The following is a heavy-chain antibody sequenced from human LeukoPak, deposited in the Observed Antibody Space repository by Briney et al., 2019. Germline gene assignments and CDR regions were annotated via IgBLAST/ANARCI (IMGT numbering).Heavy chain of an antibody. Sequence: GGSLRLSCAASGFTFSSYSMNWVRQAPGKGLEWVSSISSSSSYIYYADSVKGRFTISRDNAKNSLYLQMNSLRAEDTAVYYCARAGYSSGWYESFDYWGQGTLVTVSS. V-gene: IGHV3-21*01. CDR2: ISSSSSYI. CDR3: ARAGYSSGWYESFDY. J-gene: IGHJ4*02. CDR1: GFTFSSYS. D-gene: IGHD6-19*01.